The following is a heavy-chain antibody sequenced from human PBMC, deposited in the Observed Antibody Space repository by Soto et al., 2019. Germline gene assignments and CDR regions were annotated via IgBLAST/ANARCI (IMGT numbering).Heavy chain of an antibody. CDR3: VRFNVVVPAATHYYYYGMDV. J-gene: IGHJ6*02. Sequence: PGGSLRLSCAASGFTFSSYWMSWVRQAPGKGLEWVANIKQDGSEKYYVDSVKGRFTISRDNAKNSLYLQMNSLRAEDTAVYYCVRFNVVVPAATHYYYYGMDVWGQGTTVTAP. CDR2: IKQDGSEK. V-gene: IGHV3-7*03. CDR1: GFTFSSYW. D-gene: IGHD2-2*01.